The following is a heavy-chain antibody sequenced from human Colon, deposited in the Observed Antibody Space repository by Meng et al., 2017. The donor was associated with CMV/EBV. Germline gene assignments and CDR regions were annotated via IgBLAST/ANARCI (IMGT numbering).Heavy chain of an antibody. D-gene: IGHD3-16*02. CDR3: ARRRTLGDYVSGRYRPGGWFDP. V-gene: IGHV4-34*01. CDR2: IDHRGTT. CDR1: GGSLSDYH. J-gene: IGHJ5*02. Sequence: SETLSLTCGMSGGSLSDYHWSWIRQSPGRGLEWIGEIDHRGTTNYNPSLKRRVTVSIDTSRKHFSLRLSAMTDADTAVYYCARRRTLGDYVSGRYRPGGWFDPWGQGTLVTVSS.